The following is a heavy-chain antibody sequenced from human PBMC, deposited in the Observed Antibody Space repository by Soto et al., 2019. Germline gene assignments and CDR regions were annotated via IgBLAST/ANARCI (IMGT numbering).Heavy chain of an antibody. J-gene: IGHJ4*02. Sequence: PGGSLRLSCAASGLMFSTSIMHWVRQTPDKGLEWVAVISGDATTKNYTDSLKGRFTVSRDNSKNTLYLQMNSLRAEDTAVYYCAKNPGYYYDSTGYHFDYWGQGTLVTVSS. V-gene: IGHV3-33*08. D-gene: IGHD3-22*01. CDR2: ISGDATTK. CDR1: GLMFSTSI. CDR3: AKNPGYYYDSTGYHFDY.